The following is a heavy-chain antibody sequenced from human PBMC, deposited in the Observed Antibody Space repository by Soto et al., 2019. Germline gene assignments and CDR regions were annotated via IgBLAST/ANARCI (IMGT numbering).Heavy chain of an antibody. Sequence: SETLSLTCTVSGGSISSGGYYWSWIRQHPGKGLEWIGYIYYSGSTYYNPSLKSRVTISVDTSKNQFSLKLSSVTAADTAVYYCARDNLRGPMGDYWGQGTLVTVSS. CDR2: IYYSGST. D-gene: IGHD3-10*01. V-gene: IGHV4-30-4*08. CDR1: GGSISSGGYY. J-gene: IGHJ4*02. CDR3: ARDNLRGPMGDY.